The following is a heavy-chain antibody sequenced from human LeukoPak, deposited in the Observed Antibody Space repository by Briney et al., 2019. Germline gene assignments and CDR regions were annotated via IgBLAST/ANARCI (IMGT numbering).Heavy chain of an antibody. D-gene: IGHD2-21*01. Sequence: SETLSLTCTVSGGSISSSSYYWGWIRQPPGKGLEWIGSIYYSGSTYYNPSLKSRVTISVDTSKNQFSLKLSSVTAADTAVYYCARRTRPHHLFVYNWFDPWGQGTLVTVSS. CDR1: GGSISSSSYY. J-gene: IGHJ5*02. V-gene: IGHV4-39*01. CDR2: IYYSGST. CDR3: ARRTRPHHLFVYNWFDP.